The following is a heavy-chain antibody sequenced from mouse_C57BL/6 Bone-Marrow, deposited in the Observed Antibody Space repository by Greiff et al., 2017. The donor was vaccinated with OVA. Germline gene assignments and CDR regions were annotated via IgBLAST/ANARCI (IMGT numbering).Heavy chain of an antibody. V-gene: IGHV5-6*01. CDR2: ISSGGSYT. CDR1: GFTFSSYG. J-gene: IGHJ3*01. CDR3: SRRPPWFAY. Sequence: EVMLVESGGDLVKPGGSLKLSCAASGFTFSSYGMSWVRQTPDKRLEWVATISSGGSYTYYPDSVTGRFTISRDNAKNTLYLQMSRLKSEDTAMYYCSRRPPWFAYWGQGTLVTVSA.